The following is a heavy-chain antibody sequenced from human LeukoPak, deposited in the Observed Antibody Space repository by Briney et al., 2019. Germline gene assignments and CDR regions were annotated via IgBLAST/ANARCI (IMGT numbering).Heavy chain of an antibody. Sequence: PGGSLRLSCAASGFTFSSYAMSWVRQAPGKGLEWVSAISGSGGSTYYADSVKGRFTISRDNSKNTLYLQMSSLRAEDTAVYYCAKSYYDSSGYYSRVPCNYWGQGTLVTVSS. CDR1: GFTFSSYA. V-gene: IGHV3-23*01. D-gene: IGHD3-22*01. CDR2: ISGSGGST. J-gene: IGHJ4*02. CDR3: AKSYYDSSGYYSRVPCNY.